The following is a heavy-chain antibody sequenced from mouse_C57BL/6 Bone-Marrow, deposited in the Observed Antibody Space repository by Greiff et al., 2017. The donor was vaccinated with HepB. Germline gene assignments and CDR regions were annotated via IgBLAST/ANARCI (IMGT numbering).Heavy chain of an antibody. CDR1: GFTFSSYA. CDR3: ARDDGYYWYFDV. V-gene: IGHV5-4*01. D-gene: IGHD2-3*01. CDR2: ISDGGSYT. Sequence: EVLLVESGAGLVKPGGSLKLSCAASGFTFSSYAMSWVRQTPEKRLEWVATISDGGSYTYYTDNVKGRITISRDNAKNNLYLQMSHLKSEDTAMYYCARDDGYYWYFDVWGTGTTVTVSS. J-gene: IGHJ1*03.